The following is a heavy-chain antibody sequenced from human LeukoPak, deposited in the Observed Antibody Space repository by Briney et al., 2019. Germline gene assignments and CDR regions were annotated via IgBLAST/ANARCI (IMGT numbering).Heavy chain of an antibody. CDR3: ARDRGGSSFDY. CDR1: GFTCSSYW. J-gene: IGHJ4*02. D-gene: IGHD3-16*01. CDR2: INTDGSTT. V-gene: IGHV3-74*01. Sequence: GGSLRLSCAASGFTCSSYWMHWVRQAPGKGLVWVSRINTDGSTTNYADSVKGRFTISRDNAKNTLYLQMNGLRAEDTAVYYCARDRGGSSFDYWGQGTLVTVSS.